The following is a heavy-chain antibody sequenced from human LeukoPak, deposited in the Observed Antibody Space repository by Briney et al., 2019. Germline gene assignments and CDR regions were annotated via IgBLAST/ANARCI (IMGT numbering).Heavy chain of an antibody. CDR2: INAGNGNT. CDR1: GYTFTSYA. D-gene: IGHD5-18*01. Sequence: ASVKVSCKASGYTFTSYAMHWVRQAPGQRLEWMGWINAGNGNTKYSQEFQGRVTITRDTSASTAYMELSSLRSEDMAVYYCARERTAMVTGYYYYYMDVWGKGTTVTVSS. CDR3: ARERTAMVTGYYYYYMDV. V-gene: IGHV1-3*03. J-gene: IGHJ6*03.